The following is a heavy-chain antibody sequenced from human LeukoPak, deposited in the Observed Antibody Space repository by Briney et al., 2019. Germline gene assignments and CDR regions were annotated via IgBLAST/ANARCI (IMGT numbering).Heavy chain of an antibody. V-gene: IGHV1-69*05. CDR2: IIPIYGTA. Sequence: SVTLSCTASGGTFSSYAISWVHQAPGQPLEWMERIIPIYGTANSAQKFPGRITITTDESTSTTYIELNSLSSDATAASYCARGAIFCIGGSLYLEGNWFDPWGQGTLVTVSS. CDR3: ARGAIFCIGGSLYLEGNWFDP. J-gene: IGHJ5*02. CDR1: GGTFSSYA. D-gene: IGHD2-15*01.